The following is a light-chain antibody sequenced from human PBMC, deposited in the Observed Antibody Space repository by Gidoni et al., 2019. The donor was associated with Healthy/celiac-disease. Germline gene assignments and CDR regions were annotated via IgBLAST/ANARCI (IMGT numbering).Light chain of an antibody. J-gene: IGLJ1*01. CDR2: VNS. CDR1: SSNIGAGYD. V-gene: IGLV1-40*01. CDR3: QSYDSSLSGYV. Sequence: QSVLTQPPSVSGPPGQRVTISSTGSSSNIGAGYDVHWYQQLPGTAPKLLIYVNSNRPSGVPDRFSGSKSGTSASLAITGLQAEDEADYYCQSYDSSLSGYVFGTGTKVTVL.